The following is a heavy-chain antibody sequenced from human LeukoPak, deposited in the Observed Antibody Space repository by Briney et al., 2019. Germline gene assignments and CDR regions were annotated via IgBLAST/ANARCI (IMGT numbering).Heavy chain of an antibody. CDR3: AKGQETESRLDS. J-gene: IGHJ4*02. Sequence: GGSLRLSCATSGFTFSSYAMSWVRQAPGKGLEWVSGIRHSDGNTYYADSVKGRFTISSDKSKNILFLQMNSLRAEDTALYYCAKGQETESRLDSWGQGTLVTVSS. D-gene: IGHD1-1*01. CDR2: IRHSDGNT. CDR1: GFTFSSYA. V-gene: IGHV3-23*01.